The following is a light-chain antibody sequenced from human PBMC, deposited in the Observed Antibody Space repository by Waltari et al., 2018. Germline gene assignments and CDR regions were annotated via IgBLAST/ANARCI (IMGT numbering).Light chain of an antibody. CDR3: QHYLRLPVT. CDR2: AAS. CDR1: QRISRT. Sequence: EIVLTQSPGTLSLSPGERATLSCRASQRISRTLVWYQKKPGQAPRLLIYAASTRATDIPDRFSGSGSGTDFSLTISRLEPEDFAVYYCQHYLRLPVTFGQGTKVEIK. J-gene: IGKJ1*01. V-gene: IGKV3-20*01.